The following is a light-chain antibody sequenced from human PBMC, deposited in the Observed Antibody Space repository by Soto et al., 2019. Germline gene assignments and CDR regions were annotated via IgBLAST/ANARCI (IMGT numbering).Light chain of an antibody. CDR3: QQYNNWPS. Sequence: EIVMTQSPATLSVSPGERATLSCRASQSVSSNLAWYQQKPGQAPRLLIYGASTRATGIPARFSGSGSGTDFTLTISSLQSEDFAVYYWQQYNNWPSFGGGTKVEIK. CDR1: QSVSSN. V-gene: IGKV3-15*01. CDR2: GAS. J-gene: IGKJ4*01.